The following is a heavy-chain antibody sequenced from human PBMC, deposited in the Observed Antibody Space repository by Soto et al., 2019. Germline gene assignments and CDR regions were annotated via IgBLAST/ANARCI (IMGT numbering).Heavy chain of an antibody. Sequence: QVQLVQSGAEVKKPGSSVKVSCRASGGTFSNYAVSWVRQAPGQGLEWMGGIILPFGTANYAHKYKGRVTIAAEESRITTYMEFSSLSFEDTAVYYCASGPDYGAYFAFWGQGTLVTVSS. D-gene: IGHD4-17*01. CDR3: ASGPDYGAYFAF. V-gene: IGHV1-69*12. J-gene: IGHJ4*02. CDR1: GGTFSNYA. CDR2: IILPFGTA.